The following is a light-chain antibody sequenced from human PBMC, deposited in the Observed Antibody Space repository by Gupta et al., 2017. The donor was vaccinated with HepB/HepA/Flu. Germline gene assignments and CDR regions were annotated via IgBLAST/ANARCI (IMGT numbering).Light chain of an antibody. CDR3: QQRSDWPIT. CDR2: SAS. Sequence: EIVLTQSPATLSLSPGERVTLSCRASQNINTYLAWYQQKSGQAPRLLIFSASYRATGIPARFSGSGSGTDFTLTISSRQPEDLAVYYCQQRSDWPITFGQGTRLDIK. V-gene: IGKV3-11*01. CDR1: QNINTY. J-gene: IGKJ5*01.